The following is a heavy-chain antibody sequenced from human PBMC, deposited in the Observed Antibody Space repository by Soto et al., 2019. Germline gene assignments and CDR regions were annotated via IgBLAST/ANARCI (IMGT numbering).Heavy chain of an antibody. J-gene: IGHJ4*02. CDR2: IKEDGSQR. V-gene: IGHV3-7*03. CDR3: ARINSSGSY. D-gene: IGHD6-19*01. CDR1: GLTFNTHW. Sequence: GGSLRLSCVASGLTFNTHWMSWVRQAPGKGLEWLAGIKEDGSQRYYVDSVRGRFTISRDNAKNSLYLQMDGLRAEDTAVYYCARINSSGSYWGQGTLVTVS.